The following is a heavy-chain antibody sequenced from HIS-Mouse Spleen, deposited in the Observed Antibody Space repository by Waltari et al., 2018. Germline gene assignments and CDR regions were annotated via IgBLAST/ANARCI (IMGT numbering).Heavy chain of an antibody. CDR1: GFTFSSYG. Sequence: QVQLVESGGGVVQPGRSLRLSCAASGFTFSSYGMHWVRQAPGKGLEWVAVISYDGSNKYYADSVKGRFTISRDNSKNTLYLQMNSLRAEDTAVYYCAKASSGWQDYWGQGTLVTVSS. J-gene: IGHJ4*02. V-gene: IGHV3-30*18. CDR3: AKASSGWQDY. CDR2: ISYDGSNK. D-gene: IGHD6-19*01.